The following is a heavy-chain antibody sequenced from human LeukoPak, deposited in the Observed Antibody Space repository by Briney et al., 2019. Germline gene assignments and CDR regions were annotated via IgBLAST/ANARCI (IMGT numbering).Heavy chain of an antibody. V-gene: IGHV4-61*02. J-gene: IGHJ4*02. CDR3: ARGGEYSSSWYVS. D-gene: IGHD6-13*01. CDR1: GGSISSGSYY. Sequence: SETLSLTCTVSGGSISSGSYYWSWIRQPAGKGLEWIGRIYTSGSTNYNPSLKSRVTISVDTSKNQFSLKLSSVTAADTAVYYCARGGEYSSSWYVSWGQGTLVTVSS. CDR2: IYTSGST.